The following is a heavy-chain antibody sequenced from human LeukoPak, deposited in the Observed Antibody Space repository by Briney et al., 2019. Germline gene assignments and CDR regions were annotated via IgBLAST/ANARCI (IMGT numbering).Heavy chain of an antibody. Sequence: SETLSLTCAVYGGSFSGYYWRWIRQPPGKGLEWIGEINHSGSTNYNPSLKSRVTISVDTSKNQFSLKLSSVTAADTAVYYCARGMIGISTFRFDYWGQGTLVTVSS. V-gene: IGHV4-34*01. D-gene: IGHD3-16*01. CDR2: INHSGST. CDR1: GGSFSGYY. J-gene: IGHJ4*02. CDR3: ARGMIGISTFRFDY.